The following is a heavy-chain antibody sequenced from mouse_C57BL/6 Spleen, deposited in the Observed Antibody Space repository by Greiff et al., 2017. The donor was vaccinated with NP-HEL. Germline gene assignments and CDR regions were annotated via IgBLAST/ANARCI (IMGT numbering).Heavy chain of an antibody. CDR2: IYPGNSDT. J-gene: IGHJ2*01. CDR3: TRRITTVVAFDY. Sequence: VQLQQSGTVLARPGASVKMSCKTSGYTFTSYWMHWVKQRPGQGLEWIGAIYPGNSDTSYNEKFKGKAKLTAVTSASTAYMELSSLTNEDSAVYYCTRRITTVVAFDYWGQGTTLTVSS. D-gene: IGHD1-1*01. CDR1: GYTFTSYW. V-gene: IGHV1-5*01.